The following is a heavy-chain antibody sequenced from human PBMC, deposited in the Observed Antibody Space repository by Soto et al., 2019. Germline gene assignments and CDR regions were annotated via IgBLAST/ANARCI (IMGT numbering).Heavy chain of an antibody. CDR2: IYYSGST. D-gene: IGHD4-17*01. J-gene: IGHJ4*02. Sequence: SETLSLTCTVSGGSISSYYWSWIRQPPGKGLEWIGYIYYSGSTNYNPSLKSRVTISVDTSKNQFSLKLSSVTAADTAVYYCARESDYGDYFDYWGQGTLVTVSS. CDR3: ARESDYGDYFDY. V-gene: IGHV4-59*01. CDR1: GGSISSYY.